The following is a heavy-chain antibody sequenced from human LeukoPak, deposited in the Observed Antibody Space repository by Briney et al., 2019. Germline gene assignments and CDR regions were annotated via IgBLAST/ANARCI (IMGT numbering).Heavy chain of an antibody. CDR1: GFTLSTYA. CDR2: ISGVVYRP. CDR3: AKDSGALCLVQQIRPRHDYSMDV. J-gene: IGHJ6*02. V-gene: IGHV3-23*01. D-gene: IGHD3-10*01. Sequence: GGSLRLSCAASGFTLSTYAMSCVRPAPREGLWRGSVISGVVYRPSYADSVKGRSPFSRASSKSTLFLQLNSLRPEAPVVYYCAKDSGALCLVQQIRPRHDYSMDVWGQRTTGTVSS.